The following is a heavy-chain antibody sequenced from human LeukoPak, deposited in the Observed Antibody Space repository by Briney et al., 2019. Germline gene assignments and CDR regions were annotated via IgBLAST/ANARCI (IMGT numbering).Heavy chain of an antibody. Sequence: PSQTLSLTCTVSGGSISSGGYYWSWIRQHPGKGLEWIGYIYYSGSTYYNPSLKSRVTISVDTSKNQFSLKLSSVTAADTAVYYCASGAWDYYYYYYGMDVWGQGTTVTVSS. CDR1: GGSISSGGYY. J-gene: IGHJ6*02. D-gene: IGHD1-26*01. V-gene: IGHV4-31*03. CDR3: ASGAWDYYYYYYGMDV. CDR2: IYYSGST.